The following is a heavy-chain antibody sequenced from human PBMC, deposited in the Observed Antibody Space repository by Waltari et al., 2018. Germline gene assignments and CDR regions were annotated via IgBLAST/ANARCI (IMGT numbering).Heavy chain of an antibody. Sequence: EVQLVQSGAEVKKPGESLRISCTGAGYSFTSYWISWVRQMPGKGLEWMGRIDPSDSNTNYSPSFQGHVTISADKSISTAYRQWSSLKASDTAMYYCARLGIRGTSGFWWFDPWGQGTLVTVSS. V-gene: IGHV5-10-1*03. D-gene: IGHD1-1*01. CDR1: GYSFTSYW. CDR3: ARLGIRGTSGFWWFDP. CDR2: IDPSDSNT. J-gene: IGHJ5*02.